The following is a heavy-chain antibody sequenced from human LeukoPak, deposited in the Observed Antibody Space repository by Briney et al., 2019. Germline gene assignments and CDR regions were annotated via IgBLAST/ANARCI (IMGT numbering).Heavy chain of an antibody. CDR3: ARGQVRGSYYLVRFDY. D-gene: IGHD3-10*01. CDR2: IYPGDSDT. Sequence: GESLKISCKGSGYSFTRYWIGWVRPMPGKGLEWMGIIYPGDSDTRYSPSFQGQVTISADKSISTAYLQWSSLKASDTAMYYCARGQVRGSYYLVRFDYWGQGTLVTVSS. V-gene: IGHV5-51*01. CDR1: GYSFTRYW. J-gene: IGHJ4*02.